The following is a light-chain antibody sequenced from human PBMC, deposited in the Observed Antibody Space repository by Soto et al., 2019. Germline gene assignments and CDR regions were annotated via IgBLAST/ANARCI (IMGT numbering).Light chain of an antibody. J-gene: IGLJ2*01. CDR3: SSYTSSSIYVV. CDR2: EVS. V-gene: IGLV2-14*01. CDR1: SSDVGGYNY. Sequence: QSALTQPASVSGSPGQSITISCTGTSSDVGGYNYVSWYQQHPGKAPKLMIYEVSNRPSGVSNRFSGSKSGNTASLTISGLQAEDEADYYCSSYTSSSIYVVFGGGTKVTVL.